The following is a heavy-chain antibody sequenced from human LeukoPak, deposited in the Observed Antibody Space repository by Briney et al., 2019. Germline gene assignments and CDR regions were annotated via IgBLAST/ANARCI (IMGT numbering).Heavy chain of an antibody. Sequence: LVKVSCKASGGTFSSYAISWVRQAPGQGLEWMGGIIPIFGTANYAQKFQGRVTITADESTSTAYMELSSLRSEDTAVYYCARDQGGYNWFDPWGQGTLVTVSS. V-gene: IGHV1-69*13. J-gene: IGHJ5*02. CDR2: IIPIFGTA. CDR1: GGTFSSYA. CDR3: ARDQGGYNWFDP.